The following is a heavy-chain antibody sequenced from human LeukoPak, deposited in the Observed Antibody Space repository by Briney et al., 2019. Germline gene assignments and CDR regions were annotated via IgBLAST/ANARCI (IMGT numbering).Heavy chain of an antibody. J-gene: IGHJ3*02. CDR1: GCSLTSYW. Sequence: GESLQISCKGSGCSLTSYWIGWGRRKPGKGGEWRGSIYPGDCDTRYSPSFKGQVTISADKSISTPYLQWSSLKASDTAMYYCASHTGYYSSMSCFHAFDIWGQGTMVTVSS. CDR2: IYPGDCDT. D-gene: IGHD2-2*01. V-gene: IGHV5-51*01. CDR3: ASHTGYYSSMSCFHAFDI.